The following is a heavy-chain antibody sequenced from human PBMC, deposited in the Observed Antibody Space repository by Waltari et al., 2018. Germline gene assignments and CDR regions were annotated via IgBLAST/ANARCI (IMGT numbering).Heavy chain of an antibody. CDR1: GFTFSSYG. CDR2: IWYDGSNK. CDR3: ARGFSSSWWDAFDI. D-gene: IGHD6-13*01. Sequence: QVQLVESGGGVVQPGRSLRLSCAASGFTFSSYGMHWVRPAPGKGLEWVAVIWYDGSNKYYADSVKGRFTISRDNSKNTLYLQMNSLRAEDTAVYYCARGFSSSWWDAFDIWGQGTMVTVSS. V-gene: IGHV3-33*01. J-gene: IGHJ3*02.